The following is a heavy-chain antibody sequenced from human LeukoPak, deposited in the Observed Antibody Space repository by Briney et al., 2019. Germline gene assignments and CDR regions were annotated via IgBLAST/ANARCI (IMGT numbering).Heavy chain of an antibody. J-gene: IGHJ5*02. CDR2: ISGSGGST. Sequence: PGGSLRLSCAASGFTFSSYAMSWVRQAPGKGLEWVSAISGSGGSTYYADSVKGRFTISRDNAKNSLYLQMNSLRAEDTAVYYCARDARVAGTEYNWFDPWGQGTLVTVSS. V-gene: IGHV3-23*01. CDR3: ARDARVAGTEYNWFDP. CDR1: GFTFSSYA. D-gene: IGHD6-19*01.